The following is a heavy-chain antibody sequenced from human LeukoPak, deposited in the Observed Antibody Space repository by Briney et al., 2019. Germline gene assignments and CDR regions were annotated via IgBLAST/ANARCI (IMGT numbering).Heavy chain of an antibody. CDR1: GFTFSSYW. CDR3: ARGIVGATDDAFDI. Sequence: QPGGSLRLSCAASGFTFSSYWMHWVRQAPGKGLVWVSRINTDGSSTSYADSVKGRFTISRDNAKNTLYLQMNSLRAEDTAVYYCARGIVGATDDAFDIWGQGTMVTVSS. D-gene: IGHD1-26*01. V-gene: IGHV3-74*01. J-gene: IGHJ3*02. CDR2: INTDGSST.